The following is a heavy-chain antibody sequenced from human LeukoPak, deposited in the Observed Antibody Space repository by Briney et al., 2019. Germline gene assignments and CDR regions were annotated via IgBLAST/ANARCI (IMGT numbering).Heavy chain of an antibody. CDR1: GGTFSSYA. CDR2: IIPIFGTP. V-gene: IGHV1-69*05. J-gene: IGHJ6*03. CDR3: ARTGVVVVPAAIVLGPDDYYMDV. Sequence: GASVKVSCKASGGTFSSYAISWVRQAPGQGLEYMGRIIPIFGTPNYAQKFQGRVTITTDESTTTAYMELSSLRSEDTAVYYCARTGVVVVPAAIVLGPDDYYMDVWGKGTTVTVSS. D-gene: IGHD2-2*02.